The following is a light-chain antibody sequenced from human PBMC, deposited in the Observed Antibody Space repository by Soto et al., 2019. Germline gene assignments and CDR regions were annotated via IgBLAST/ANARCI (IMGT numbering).Light chain of an antibody. J-gene: IGKJ5*01. CDR2: DAS. Sequence: DSQMTQSPCTLYAYIGDRVTITCRASENINNWLAWYQQRPGKAPKLLISDASSLQSGVPSRFSGTGSGTEFTLTIDRLQPDDFATYYCQQYHTSSITFGQGTRLEIK. CDR3: QQYHTSSIT. CDR1: ENINNW. V-gene: IGKV1-5*01.